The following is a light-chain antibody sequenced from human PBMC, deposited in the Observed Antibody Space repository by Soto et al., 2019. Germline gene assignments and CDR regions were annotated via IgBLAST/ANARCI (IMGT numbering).Light chain of an antibody. Sequence: DIQMTQSPSSLSASVADRVTITCRASQGIRNDLGWYQQTPGKAPRRLIYGASNLESGVPSRFSGSGSGTEFTLTISSLQPEDFGTYYCQHHNTYPRTFGQGTMVDIK. V-gene: IGKV1-17*01. CDR2: GAS. J-gene: IGKJ1*01. CDR3: QHHNTYPRT. CDR1: QGIRND.